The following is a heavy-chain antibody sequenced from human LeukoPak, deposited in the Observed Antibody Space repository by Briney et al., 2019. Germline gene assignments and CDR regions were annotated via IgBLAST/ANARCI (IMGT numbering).Heavy chain of an antibody. D-gene: IGHD3/OR15-3a*01. V-gene: IGHV4-59*01. Sequence: SETLSLTCTVSGGSISSYYWSWLRQPPGKGLEWMGYIYYSGSTNYNPSLKSRVTISVDTSKNQFSLKLSFVTAADTAVYYCARDPGLSRYGMDVWGQGTTVTVSS. CDR1: GGSISSYY. CDR2: IYYSGST. CDR3: ARDPGLSRYGMDV. J-gene: IGHJ6*02.